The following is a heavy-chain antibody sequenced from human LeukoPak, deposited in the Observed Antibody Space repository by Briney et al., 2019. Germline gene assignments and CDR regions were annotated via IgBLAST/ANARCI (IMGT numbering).Heavy chain of an antibody. CDR3: ARHPGRGPPLLWFGELSHFRYYYYMDV. Sequence: SETLSLTCTVSGGSISSSSYYWGWIRQPPGKGLEWIGSIYYSGSTYYNPSLKSRVTISVDTSKNQFSLKLSSVTAADTAVYYCARHPGRGPPLLWFGELSHFRYYYYMDVWGKGTTVTISS. J-gene: IGHJ6*03. CDR1: GGSISSSSYY. V-gene: IGHV4-39*01. D-gene: IGHD3-10*01. CDR2: IYYSGST.